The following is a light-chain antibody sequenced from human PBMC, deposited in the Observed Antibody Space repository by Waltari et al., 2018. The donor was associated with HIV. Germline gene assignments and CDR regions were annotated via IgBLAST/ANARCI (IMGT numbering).Light chain of an antibody. J-gene: IGKJ3*01. CDR3: QQVNTAFT. CDR2: AAS. CDR1: QGISTY. Sequence: DIQLTQFPSFLSASVGDRVTITCRAGQGISTYLAWYQQKPGKAPKLLIYAASTLQSGGPSRFSGSGSGTEFTLTSSSLQPEDFATYYCQQVNTAFTFGPGTKVEIK. V-gene: IGKV1-9*01.